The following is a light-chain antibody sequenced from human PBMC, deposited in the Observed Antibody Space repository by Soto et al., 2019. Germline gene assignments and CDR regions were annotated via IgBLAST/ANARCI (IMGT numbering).Light chain of an antibody. J-gene: IGLJ1*01. CDR1: SSDVGSYHL. V-gene: IGLV2-23*02. CDR3: CSYAGRSYV. Sequence: QSALTQPASVSGSPGQSITIPCTGTSSDVGSYHLVSWYQQHPGKAPKLMIYAVSKRPSGVSNRFSGSKSGNTASLTISGLQAEDEADYYCCSYAGRSYVSGTGTKVTVL. CDR2: AVS.